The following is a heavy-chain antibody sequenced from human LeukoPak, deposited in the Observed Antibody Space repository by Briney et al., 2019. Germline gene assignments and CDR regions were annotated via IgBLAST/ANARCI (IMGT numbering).Heavy chain of an antibody. J-gene: IGHJ4*02. Sequence: PGRYLRLSCAASGFTFSSYGMHWVRQAPGKGLEWVAVISYDGSNKYYVDSVKGRFTISRDNSKNTLYLQMNSLRPEDTAVYYCAKDRGEQWLVTSFDYWGQGTLVTVSS. CDR1: GFTFSSYG. CDR3: AKDRGEQWLVTSFDY. CDR2: ISYDGSNK. V-gene: IGHV3-30*18. D-gene: IGHD6-19*01.